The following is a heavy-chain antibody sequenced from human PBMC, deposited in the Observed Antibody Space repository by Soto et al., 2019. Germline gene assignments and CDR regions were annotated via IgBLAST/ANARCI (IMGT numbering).Heavy chain of an antibody. CDR2: ISWNSGSI. V-gene: IGHV3-9*01. D-gene: IGHD3-3*01. J-gene: IGHJ4*02. CDR3: AKWGEDDFWSGYFIDY. CDR1: GFTFDDYA. Sequence: EVQLVESGGGLVQPGRSLRLSCAASGFTFDDYAMHWVRQAPGKGLEWVSGISWNSGSIGYADSVKGRFTISRDNAKNSLYLQMNSLRAEDTALYYCAKWGEDDFWSGYFIDYWGQGTLVTVSS.